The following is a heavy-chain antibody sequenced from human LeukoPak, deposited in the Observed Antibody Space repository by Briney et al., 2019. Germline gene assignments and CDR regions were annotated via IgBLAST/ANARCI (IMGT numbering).Heavy chain of an antibody. CDR2: VSSSSSTI. J-gene: IGHJ6*03. CDR1: GFTFSTYS. CDR3: ARWGAGYCSSTSCRAYYYYYYMDV. V-gene: IGHV3-48*01. Sequence: GGSLRLSCAASGFTFSTYSMNWVRQAPGKGLEWVSYVSSSSSTIYYADSVKGRFTISRDNAKNSLYLQMNSLRAEDTAVYCCARWGAGYCSSTSCRAYYYYYYMDVWGKGTTVTVSS. D-gene: IGHD2-2*01.